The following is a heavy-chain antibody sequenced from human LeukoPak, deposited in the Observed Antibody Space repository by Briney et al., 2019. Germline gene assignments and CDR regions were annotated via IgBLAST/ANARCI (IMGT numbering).Heavy chain of an antibody. Sequence: GGSLRLSCAASGFTFSSYSMNWVRQAPGKGLEWVSSISSSSSYIYYADSVKGRFTISRDNAKNSLYLQMNSLRAEDTAVYYCARVHSSAVTGPLDYWGQGTLVTVSS. CDR1: GFTFSSYS. D-gene: IGHD2-21*02. CDR2: ISSSSSYI. J-gene: IGHJ4*02. CDR3: ARVHSSAVTGPLDY. V-gene: IGHV3-21*01.